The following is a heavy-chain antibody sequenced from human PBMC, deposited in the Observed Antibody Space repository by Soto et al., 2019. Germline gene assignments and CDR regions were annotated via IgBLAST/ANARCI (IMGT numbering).Heavy chain of an antibody. CDR3: AADDDDSSGYTLDY. CDR1: GYTFTNYG. D-gene: IGHD3-22*01. CDR2: IVVGSGNT. Sequence: SVKVSCKASGYTFTNYGFSWVRQAPGQGLEWIGWIVVGSGNTNYAQKSQERVTITRDMSTSTAYMELSSLRSEDTAVYYCAADDDDSSGYTLDYWGQGTVVTVSS. V-gene: IGHV1-58*01. J-gene: IGHJ4*02.